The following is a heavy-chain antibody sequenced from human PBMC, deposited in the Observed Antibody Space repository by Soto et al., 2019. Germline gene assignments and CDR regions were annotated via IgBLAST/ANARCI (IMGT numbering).Heavy chain of an antibody. D-gene: IGHD5-12*01. V-gene: IGHV3-48*02. CDR3: ARVIYGGWSTIKDYYYYAMDV. CDR2: ISGGSSRI. J-gene: IGHJ6*02. Sequence: GGSLRLSCAASGFTFSSYDMNWVRQAPGKGLEWASYISGGSSRIFYADSVKGRFTISRDNAKNSLYLQMNSLRDEDTGVYYCARVIYGGWSTIKDYYYYAMDVWGQGTTVTVSS. CDR1: GFTFSSYD.